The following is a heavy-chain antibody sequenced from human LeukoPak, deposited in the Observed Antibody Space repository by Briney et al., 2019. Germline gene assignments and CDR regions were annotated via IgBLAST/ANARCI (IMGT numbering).Heavy chain of an antibody. D-gene: IGHD3-10*01. V-gene: IGHV3-23*01. J-gene: IGHJ4*02. CDR1: GFTFSSFA. CDR3: ARAVRSEGYYVDY. CDR2: ITDSGDTT. Sequence: GGSLRLSCAASGFTFSSFAMSWVRQAPGKGLEWVSTITDSGDTTYSADSVKGRFTISRDNSKNTLYLQMNSLRAEDTAVYYCARAVRSEGYYVDYWGQGTLVTVSS.